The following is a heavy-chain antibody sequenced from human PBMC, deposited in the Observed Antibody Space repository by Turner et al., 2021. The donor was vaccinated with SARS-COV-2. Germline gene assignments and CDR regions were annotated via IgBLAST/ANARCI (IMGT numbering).Heavy chain of an antibody. CDR1: GFTFSSYA. J-gene: IGHJ6*02. CDR3: ARARTGNYYYGMDV. CDR2: ISYDGSNK. D-gene: IGHD3-10*01. Sequence: QVQLVESGGGVVQPGRSLRLSCAASGFTFSSYAIHWVRQAPGKGLEWVAIISYDGSNKYYADSVKGRFTISRDNSKNTLYLQVNSLRAEDTAVYYGARARTGNYYYGMDVWGQGTTVTVSS. V-gene: IGHV3-30-3*01.